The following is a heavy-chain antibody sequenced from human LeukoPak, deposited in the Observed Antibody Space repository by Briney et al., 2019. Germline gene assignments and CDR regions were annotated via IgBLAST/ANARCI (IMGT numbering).Heavy chain of an antibody. CDR2: ISTDGSST. J-gene: IGHJ6*02. CDR1: GFTFSSYW. CDR3: ASYLTSIPSGMDV. V-gene: IGHV3-74*01. Sequence: QAGGSLRLSCAASGFTFSSYWMHRLRQAPGKGLVWVSRISTDGSSTSYADSVKGRFTISRDNGKNTLYLQMNSLRAEDTAVYYCASYLTSIPSGMDVWGQGTTVTVSS. D-gene: IGHD2/OR15-2a*01.